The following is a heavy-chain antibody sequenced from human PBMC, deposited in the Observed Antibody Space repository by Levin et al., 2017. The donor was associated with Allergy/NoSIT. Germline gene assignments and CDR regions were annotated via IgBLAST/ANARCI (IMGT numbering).Heavy chain of an antibody. CDR1: GFTFSNYG. CDR2: ISYHASNK. Sequence: GESLKISCAASGFTFSNYGFHWVRQAPGKGLEWVAVISYHASNKYYVDSVKGRFTISRDNSNNTVFLQMTSLRTDDTAVYYCAKSSGTTFGYLDSWGQGTLVTVSS. J-gene: IGHJ4*02. CDR3: AKSSGTTFGYLDS. V-gene: IGHV3-30*18. D-gene: IGHD1-1*01.